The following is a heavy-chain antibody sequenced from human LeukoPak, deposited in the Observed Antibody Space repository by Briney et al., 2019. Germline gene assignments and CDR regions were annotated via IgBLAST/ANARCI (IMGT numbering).Heavy chain of an antibody. D-gene: IGHD5-18*01. V-gene: IGHV1-2*06. CDR2: INPNSGGT. CDR1: GYTFTGYY. J-gene: IGHJ4*02. Sequence: ASVKVSCKASGYTFTGYYMHWVRQAPGQWLELMGRINPNSGGTNYAQKFQGRVTMTRDTSISTAYMELSRLRSDDTAVYYCARVYTAMELFDYWGQGTLVTVSS. CDR3: ARVYTAMELFDY.